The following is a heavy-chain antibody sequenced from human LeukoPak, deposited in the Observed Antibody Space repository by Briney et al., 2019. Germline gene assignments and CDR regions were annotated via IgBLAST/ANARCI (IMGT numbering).Heavy chain of an antibody. D-gene: IGHD6-19*01. CDR3: ARGMVASSGWYDY. V-gene: IGHV4-4*07. CDR1: RGSISGFY. Sequence: SETLSLTCTVSRGSISGFYWSWIRQPAGRGLEWIGRIYTSGRTNYNPALKSRVTMSVDTSKNQFSLKLSSVTAADTAVYYCARGMVASSGWYDYWGQGTLGTVSS. J-gene: IGHJ4*02. CDR2: IYTSGRT.